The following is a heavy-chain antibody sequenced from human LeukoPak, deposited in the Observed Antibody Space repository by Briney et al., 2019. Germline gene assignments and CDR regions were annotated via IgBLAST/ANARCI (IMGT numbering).Heavy chain of an antibody. CDR1: GDSLRTNNYF. CDR2: ISYNGIT. Sequence: SETLSLTCSLSGDSLRTNNYFWAWIRQPPGMGLEWIGSISYNGITYYNPFLTSRAVVSADTSKNQFSLNLNSVTAADTAVYYCARRNGHTWDVGNWFDPWGQGTLVTVSS. J-gene: IGHJ5*02. V-gene: IGHV4-39*01. D-gene: IGHD5-24*01. CDR3: ARRNGHTWDVGNWFDP.